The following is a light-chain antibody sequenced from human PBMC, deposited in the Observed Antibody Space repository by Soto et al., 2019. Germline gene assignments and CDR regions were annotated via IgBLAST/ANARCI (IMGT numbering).Light chain of an antibody. V-gene: IGLV1-40*01. Sequence: QSVLTQPPSVSGAPGQRVTISYTGSSSNIGAGYDVHWYQQLPGTAPKLLIYGNSNRPSGVPDRFSGSKSGTSASLAITGLQAEDEADYYCQSYDSSLSGCVFGGGTKVTVL. J-gene: IGLJ2*01. CDR3: QSYDSSLSGCV. CDR1: SSNIGAGYD. CDR2: GNS.